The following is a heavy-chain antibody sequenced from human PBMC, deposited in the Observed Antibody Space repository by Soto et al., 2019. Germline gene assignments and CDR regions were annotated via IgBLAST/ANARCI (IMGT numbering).Heavy chain of an antibody. CDR3: VRFFTLLFTPAPAVDH. Sequence: RQVPGNGLVWVSRINEDGRITSYADSVKGRYTISRDNTKNTLYLQMPSLRAEDTAVYFCVRFFTLLFTPAPAVDHGGQR. V-gene: IGHV3-74*01. J-gene: IGHJ4*02. D-gene: IGHD2-2*01. CDR2: INEDGRIT.